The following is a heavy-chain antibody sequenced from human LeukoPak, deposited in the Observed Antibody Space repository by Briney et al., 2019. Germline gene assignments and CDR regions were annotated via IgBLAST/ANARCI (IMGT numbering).Heavy chain of an antibody. V-gene: IGHV3-15*01. CDR2: IKSKTDGGTT. CDR1: GFTFSNAW. J-gene: IGHJ4*02. CDR3: TTSLTYYYDSSGYPFDY. D-gene: IGHD3-22*01. Sequence: GGSLRLSCAASGFTFSNAWMSWVRQAPGKGPEWVGRIKSKTDGGTTDYAAPVKGRFTISRDDSKNTLYLQMNSLKTEDTAVYYCTTSLTYYYDSSGYPFDYWGQGTLVTVSS.